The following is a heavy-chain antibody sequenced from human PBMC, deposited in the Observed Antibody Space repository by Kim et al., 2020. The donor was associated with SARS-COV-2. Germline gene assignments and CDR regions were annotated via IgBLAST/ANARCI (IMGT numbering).Heavy chain of an antibody. CDR2: IGTAGDP. CDR1: GFTFSSYD. Sequence: GGSLRLSCAASGFTFSSYDMHWVRQATGKGLEWVSAIGTAGDPYYPGSVKGRFTISRENAKNSLYLQMNSLRAGDTAVYYCARGYYMVRGVITEYYFDYWGQGTLVTVSS. D-gene: IGHD3-10*01. CDR3: ARGYYMVRGVITEYYFDY. V-gene: IGHV3-13*05. J-gene: IGHJ4*02.